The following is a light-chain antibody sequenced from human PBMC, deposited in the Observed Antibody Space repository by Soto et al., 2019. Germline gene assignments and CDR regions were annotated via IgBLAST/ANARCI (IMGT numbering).Light chain of an antibody. J-gene: IGKJ1*01. CDR2: ETS. CDR1: QSINRY. Sequence: DIQMTQSPSSLSASVGDRVTITCRASQSINRYLNWYQHKPGKAPKFLIYETSSLQSGVPSRFSGSGSGTAFTLTISSLQPEDFATYYCQQSYSNPWTFGQGTKVEI. CDR3: QQSYSNPWT. V-gene: IGKV1-39*01.